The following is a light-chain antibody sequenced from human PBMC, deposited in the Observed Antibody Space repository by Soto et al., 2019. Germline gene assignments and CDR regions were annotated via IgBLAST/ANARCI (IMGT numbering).Light chain of an antibody. V-gene: IGLV2-14*01. CDR2: AVS. CDR1: SSDVGGYNY. J-gene: IGLJ1*01. CDR3: CSYTVSGTYV. Sequence: QSVLTQPAAVSGSPGQSITISCTGTSSDVGGYNYVSWYQQHPGKAPKLMIYAVSNRPSGVSNRFSGSNSGNTATLTISGLQAEDEADYYCCSYTVSGTYVFGTGTKVTVL.